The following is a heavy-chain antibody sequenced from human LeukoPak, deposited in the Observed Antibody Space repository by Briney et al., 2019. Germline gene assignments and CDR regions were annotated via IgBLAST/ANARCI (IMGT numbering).Heavy chain of an antibody. CDR2: VSAYNGNT. V-gene: IGHV1-18*01. CDR3: ARGPSSGWYNY. J-gene: IGHJ4*02. D-gene: IGHD6-19*01. Sequence: AASVRVSCKASGYTFTSYGISWVRQAPGQGLEWMGWVSAYNGNTNYAQKLQGRVTMTTDTSTSTAYMELRSLRSDDTAVYYCARGPSSGWYNYWGQGTLVTVSS. CDR1: GYTFTSYG.